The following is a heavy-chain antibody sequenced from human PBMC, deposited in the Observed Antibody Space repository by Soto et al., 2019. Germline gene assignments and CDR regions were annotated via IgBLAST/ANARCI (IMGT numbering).Heavy chain of an antibody. V-gene: IGHV4-30-2*01. D-gene: IGHD6-13*01. J-gene: IGHJ6*02. CDR2: IYHSGST. Sequence: SETLSLTCAVSGGSISSGGYSWSWIRQPPGKGLEWIGYIYHSGSTYYNPSLKSRVTISVDRSKNQFSLKLSSVTAADTAVYYCARVERYSSSWYRGRRYYGMDVWGQGTTVTVSS. CDR1: GGSISSGGYS. CDR3: ARVERYSSSWYRGRRYYGMDV.